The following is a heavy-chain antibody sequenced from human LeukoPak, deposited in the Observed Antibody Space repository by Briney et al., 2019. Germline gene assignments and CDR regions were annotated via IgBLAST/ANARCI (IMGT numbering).Heavy chain of an antibody. D-gene: IGHD3-10*01. V-gene: IGHV4-59*01. CDR1: GGSISSDY. CDR3: ARNVFTMVRGVKVNYYGLDV. CDR2: IYDSGST. J-gene: IGHJ6*02. Sequence: SETLSLTCTVSGGSISSDYWSWIRQPPGKGLEWIGYIYDSGSTNYNPSLKGRVTISVDTSRSQFSLKLSSVTAADTAVYYCARNVFTMVRGVKVNYYGLDVWGQGTTVTVSS.